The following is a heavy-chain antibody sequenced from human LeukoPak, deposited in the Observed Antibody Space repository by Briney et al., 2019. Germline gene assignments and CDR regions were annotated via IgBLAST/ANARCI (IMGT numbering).Heavy chain of an antibody. CDR1: GFTFSSYA. V-gene: IGHV4-38-2*01. Sequence: GSLRLSCAASGFTFSSYAMSWVRQPPGKGLEWIGSIYYSGSTYYNPSLKSRVTISLDTSKNQFSLKLSSVTAADTAVYYCASPGGSLNWFDPWGQGTLVTVSS. CDR2: IYYSGST. CDR3: ASPGGSLNWFDP. J-gene: IGHJ5*02. D-gene: IGHD2-15*01.